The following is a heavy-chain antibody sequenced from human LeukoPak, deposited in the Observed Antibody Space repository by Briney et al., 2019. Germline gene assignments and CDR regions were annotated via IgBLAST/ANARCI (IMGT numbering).Heavy chain of an antibody. CDR3: ARVNYYFDY. J-gene: IGHJ4*02. CDR2: ISTYNGNT. D-gene: IGHD1-7*01. Sequence: ASVKVSCKASGYTFTSYGIYWVRQAPGQGLEWMGWISTYNGNTDYAQKLQGRVTMATDTFTSTAYMELRSLRSDDTAVYYCARVNYYFDYWGQGTLVTVSS. V-gene: IGHV1-18*01. CDR1: GYTFTSYG.